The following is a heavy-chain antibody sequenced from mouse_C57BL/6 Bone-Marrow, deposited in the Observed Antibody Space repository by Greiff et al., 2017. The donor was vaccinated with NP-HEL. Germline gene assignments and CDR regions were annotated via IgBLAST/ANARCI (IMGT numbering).Heavy chain of an antibody. CDR2: ISYDSSN. CDR1: GYSITSGYY. CDR3: ARERAGAWFAD. Sequence: DVQLQESGPGLVKPSQSLSLTCSVTGYSITSGYYWNLIRQFPGNKLEWVGYISYDSSNNYKPSLKNRISITRDTSKNKFYLKLNSVTTEDTATYYCARERAGAWFADRGKGTLVTVAA. D-gene: IGHD3-1*01. J-gene: IGHJ3*01. V-gene: IGHV3-6*01.